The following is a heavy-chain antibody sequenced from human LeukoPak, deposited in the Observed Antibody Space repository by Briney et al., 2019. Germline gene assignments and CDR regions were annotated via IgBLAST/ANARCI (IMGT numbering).Heavy chain of an antibody. Sequence: SETLSLTCAVSGYSISSASYWGWIRQPPEKGLEWIGNIYHSGSPYYNPSLKSRVTISVDTSKNQFSLKLSSVTAADTAVYYCARPISSQGYFGVVIDWGQGTLVTVSS. CDR3: ARPISSQGYFGVVID. CDR2: IYHSGSP. V-gene: IGHV4-38-2*01. CDR1: GYSISSASY. D-gene: IGHD3-3*01. J-gene: IGHJ4*02.